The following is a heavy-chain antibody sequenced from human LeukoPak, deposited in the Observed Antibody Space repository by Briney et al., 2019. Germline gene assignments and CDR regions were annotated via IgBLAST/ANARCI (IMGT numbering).Heavy chain of an antibody. CDR2: ISAYNGNT. CDR3: ARDQEGFDY. Sequence: ASVTVSCKASGYTFTSYGISWVRQAPGQGLEWMGWISAYNGNTNYAQKFQGRVTVTRDTSTSTVHMELSGLRSEDTAVYYCARDQEGFDYWGQGTLVTVSS. CDR1: GYTFTSYG. V-gene: IGHV1-18*01. J-gene: IGHJ4*02.